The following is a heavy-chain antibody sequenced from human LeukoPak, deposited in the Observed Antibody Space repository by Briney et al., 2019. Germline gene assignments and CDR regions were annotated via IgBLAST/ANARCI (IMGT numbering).Heavy chain of an antibody. Sequence: ASVKVSCKASGGTFSSYAISWVRQAPGQGLEWMGGIIPIFGTANYAQKFQGRVTFTADKSTSTAYMELSSLRSEDTAVYYCAALPPGYCSGGSCSIGGNWFDPWGQGTLVTVSS. CDR3: AALPPGYCSGGSCSIGGNWFDP. V-gene: IGHV1-69*06. D-gene: IGHD2-15*01. CDR2: IIPIFGTA. CDR1: GGTFSSYA. J-gene: IGHJ5*02.